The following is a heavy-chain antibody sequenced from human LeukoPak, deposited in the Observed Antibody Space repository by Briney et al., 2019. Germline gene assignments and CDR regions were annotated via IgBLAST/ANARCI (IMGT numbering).Heavy chain of an antibody. CDR2: MNPNSGNT. V-gene: IGHV1-8*03. CDR1: RYTFTSYD. J-gene: IGHJ6*03. Sequence: ASVKVSCKASRYTFTSYDINWVRQATGQGLEWMGWMNPNSGNTGYAQKFQGRVTITRNTSISTAYMELSSLRSEDTAVYYCARGKSEGRYYDFWSGYLGPYYYYYMDVWGKGTTVTVS. CDR3: ARGKSEGRYYDFWSGYLGPYYYYYMDV. D-gene: IGHD3-3*01.